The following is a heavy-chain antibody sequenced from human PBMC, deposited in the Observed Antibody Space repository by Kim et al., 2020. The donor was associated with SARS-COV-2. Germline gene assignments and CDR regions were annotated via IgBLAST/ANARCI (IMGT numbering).Heavy chain of an antibody. V-gene: IGHV4-59*08. CDR3: ARRIYSYDGSGYYYYFDY. Sequence: SETLSLTCTVSGGSISTYFWSWIRQPPGKGLEWIGYIYYSGSTNYNPSLKSRVTISVDTSKNQFSLKLSSVTAADTATYYCARRIYSYDGSGYYYYFDYWGQGTLVTVSS. D-gene: IGHD3-22*01. J-gene: IGHJ4*02. CDR1: GGSISTYF. CDR2: IYYSGST.